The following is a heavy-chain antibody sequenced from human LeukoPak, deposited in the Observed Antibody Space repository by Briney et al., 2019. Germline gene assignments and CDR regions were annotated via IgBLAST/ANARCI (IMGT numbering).Heavy chain of an antibody. Sequence: ASVKVSCKTSGYTFTHYYIHWVRQAPGQGLDWMGMIVPSSGSTGYAQKFLGRVTMTRDTSTTTVHMELSSLRSDDTAVYYCARDYRIDGYNRGVDHWGQGTLVTVS. V-gene: IGHV1-46*01. CDR2: IVPSSGST. J-gene: IGHJ4*02. CDR1: GYTFTHYY. D-gene: IGHD5-24*01. CDR3: ARDYRIDGYNRGVDH.